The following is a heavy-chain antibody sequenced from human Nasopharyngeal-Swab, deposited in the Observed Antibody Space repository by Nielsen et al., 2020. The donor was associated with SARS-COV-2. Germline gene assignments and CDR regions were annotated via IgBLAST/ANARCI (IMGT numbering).Heavy chain of an antibody. CDR2: ISGSGGST. J-gene: IGHJ4*02. D-gene: IGHD3-10*01. V-gene: IGHV3-23*01. Sequence: GGSLRLSCAASGFTFSSYAMSWVRQAPGKGLEWVSAISGSGGSTYYADSVKGRFTISRDNSKNTLYLQMNSLRAEDTVVYYCAKHDSTYYYGSGSPFDYWGQGTLVTVSS. CDR3: AKHDSTYYYGSGSPFDY. CDR1: GFTFSSYA.